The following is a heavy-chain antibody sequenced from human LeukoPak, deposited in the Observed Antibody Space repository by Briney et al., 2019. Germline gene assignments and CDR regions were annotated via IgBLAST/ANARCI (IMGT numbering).Heavy chain of an antibody. D-gene: IGHD3-3*01. J-gene: IGHJ6*03. V-gene: IGHV3-21*04. CDR3: AKYDFWSGYRYYYYYMDV. CDR1: GFTFSSYS. CDR2: ISSSSSYI. Sequence: TTGGSLRLSCAASGFTFSSYSMNWVRQAPGKGLEWVSSISSSSSYIYYADSVKGRFTISRDNSKNTLYLQMNSLRAEDTAVYYCAKYDFWSGYRYYYYYMDVWGKGTTVTVSS.